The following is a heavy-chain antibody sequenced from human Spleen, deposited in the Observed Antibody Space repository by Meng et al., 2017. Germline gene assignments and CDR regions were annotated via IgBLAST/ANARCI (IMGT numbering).Heavy chain of an antibody. CDR2: INPKSGDT. CDR3: ARDEDISAAGKLFGDY. V-gene: IGHV1-2*06. Sequence: ASVKVSCKASGYTFPDYYLHWLRRAPGQGLEWMGRINPKSGDTHYAQKFQGRVTMTGDTSISTAYMELRGLRTDDTAMYYCARDEDISAAGKLFGDYWGQGTLVTVSS. D-gene: IGHD6-13*01. J-gene: IGHJ4*02. CDR1: GYTFPDYY.